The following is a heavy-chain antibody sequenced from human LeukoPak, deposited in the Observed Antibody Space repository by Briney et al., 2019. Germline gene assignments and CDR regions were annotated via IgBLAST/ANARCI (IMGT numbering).Heavy chain of an antibody. V-gene: IGHV3-23*01. CDR3: ARGGGGNSDFLTTYTGASLSFDY. Sequence: PGGSLRLSCAASGFTFSSYAMSWVRQAPGKGLEWVSDINGSGGSTYYAGSVKGRFTISRDSSKNTLYLQMNRLGAEDTAVYYCARGGGGNSDFLTTYTGASLSFDYWGQGALVTVSS. CDR1: GFTFSSYA. D-gene: IGHD3-9*01. CDR2: INGSGGST. J-gene: IGHJ4*02.